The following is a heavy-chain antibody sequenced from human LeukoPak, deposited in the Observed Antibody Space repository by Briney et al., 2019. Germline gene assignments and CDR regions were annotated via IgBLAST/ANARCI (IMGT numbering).Heavy chain of an antibody. CDR3: AGGLNWFDP. V-gene: IGHV4-59*08. Sequence: SETLSLTCTVSGGPISSYYWSWIPQPPGKGLEWIGYIYYSGSTNYNPSLKSRVTISVDTSKNQFSLKLSSVTAADTAVYYCAGGLNWFDPWGQGTLVTVSS. CDR2: IYYSGST. J-gene: IGHJ5*02. D-gene: IGHD4-23*01. CDR1: GGPISSYY.